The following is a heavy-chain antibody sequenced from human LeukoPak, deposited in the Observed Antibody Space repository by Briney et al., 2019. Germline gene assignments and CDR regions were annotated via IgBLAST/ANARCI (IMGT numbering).Heavy chain of an antibody. Sequence: SETLSLTCTVSGGSISSHYWSWIRQPPGKGLEWIGYIYYSGSTNYNPSLKSRVTISVDTSKNQFSLTLSSVTAADTAVYYCARGISSWRFDYWGQGTLVTVSS. J-gene: IGHJ4*02. CDR3: ARGISSWRFDY. CDR2: IYYSGST. CDR1: GGSISSHY. D-gene: IGHD6-6*01. V-gene: IGHV4-59*11.